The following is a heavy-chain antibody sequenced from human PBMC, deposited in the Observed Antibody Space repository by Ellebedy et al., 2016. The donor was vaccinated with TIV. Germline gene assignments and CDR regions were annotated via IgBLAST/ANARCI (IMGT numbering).Heavy chain of an antibody. CDR2: VTGGGGAT. CDR1: GFSFSNYV. D-gene: IGHD6-19*01. V-gene: IGHV3-23*01. Sequence: GESLKISCAASGFSFSNYVMSWVRQAPGQGLEWVAAVTGGGGATYHADSVKGRFTISRDNSKNTLYLQMNSLRVEDAAIYYCAKEREYISGWSLFDSWGQGILVTVSS. CDR3: AKEREYISGWSLFDS. J-gene: IGHJ4*02.